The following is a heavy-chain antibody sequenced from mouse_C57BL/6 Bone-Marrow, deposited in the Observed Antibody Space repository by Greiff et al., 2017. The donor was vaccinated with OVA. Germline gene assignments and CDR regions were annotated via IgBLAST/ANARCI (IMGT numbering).Heavy chain of an antibody. CDR1: GFNIKDDY. J-gene: IGHJ2*01. V-gene: IGHV14-4*01. CDR2: IDPENGDT. Sequence: VQLQQSGAELVRPGASVKLSCTASGFNIKDDYMHWVKQRPEQGLEWIGWIDPENGDTEYASKFQGKATITADTSSNTAYLQLSSLTSEATAVYYCTRYYRYFDYWGQGTTLTVSS. D-gene: IGHD1-1*02. CDR3: TRYYRYFDY.